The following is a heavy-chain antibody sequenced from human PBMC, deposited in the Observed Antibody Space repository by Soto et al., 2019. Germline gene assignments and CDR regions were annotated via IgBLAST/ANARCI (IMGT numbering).Heavy chain of an antibody. CDR2: IYSGGST. V-gene: IGHV3-66*01. Sequence: GGPRRRSCGGSGFTVSSNYMSWVRQAPGKGLEWVSVIYSGGSTYYADSVKGRFTISRDNSKNTLYLQMNSLRAEDTAVYYCARSLRYYYGMDVWGQGTTVTVSS. CDR1: GFTVSSNY. D-gene: IGHD3-3*01. J-gene: IGHJ6*02. CDR3: ARSLRYYYGMDV.